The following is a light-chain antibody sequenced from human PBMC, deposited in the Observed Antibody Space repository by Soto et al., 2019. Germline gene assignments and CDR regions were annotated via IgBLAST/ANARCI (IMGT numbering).Light chain of an antibody. CDR3: SSYTRSSTYV. CDR2: EVT. V-gene: IGLV2-14*01. Sequence: QSALTQPASVSGSPGQSITISCTGTSSDVGGYNYVSWYQQHPGKAPQLMIYEVTNRPSGVSDRFSGSKSANTASLTISGLQAEDEGDYYCSSYTRSSTYVFGPGNKLTVL. J-gene: IGLJ1*01. CDR1: SSDVGGYNY.